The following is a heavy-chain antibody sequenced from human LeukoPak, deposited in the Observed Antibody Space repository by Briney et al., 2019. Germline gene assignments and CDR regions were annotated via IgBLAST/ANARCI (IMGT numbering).Heavy chain of an antibody. CDR2: TRNKANSYTT. CDR3: ASMMITFGNAFDI. CDR1: GFTFSSYG. D-gene: IGHD3-16*01. J-gene: IGHJ3*02. Sequence: GRSLRLSCAASGFTFSSYGMHWVRQAPGKGLEWVGRTRNKANSYTTEYAASVKGRFTISRDDSKNSLYLQMNSLKTEDTAVYYCASMMITFGNAFDIRGQGTMVTVSS. V-gene: IGHV3-72*01.